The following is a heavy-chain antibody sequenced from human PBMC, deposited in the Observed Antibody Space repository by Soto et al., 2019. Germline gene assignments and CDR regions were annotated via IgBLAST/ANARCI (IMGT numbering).Heavy chain of an antibody. V-gene: IGHV1-69*13. Sequence: SVKVSCKASGGTFSSYAISWVRQAPGQGLEWMGGIIPIFGTANYAQKFQGRVTITADESTSTAYMELSSLRSEDTAVYYCARDLAAAGPDVYWGQGTLVTVPQ. CDR3: ARDLAAAGPDVY. J-gene: IGHJ4*02. CDR1: GGTFSSYA. D-gene: IGHD6-13*01. CDR2: IIPIFGTA.